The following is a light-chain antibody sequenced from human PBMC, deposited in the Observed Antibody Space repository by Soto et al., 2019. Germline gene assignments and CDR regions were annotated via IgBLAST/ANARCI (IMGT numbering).Light chain of an antibody. CDR2: DAS. Sequence: EIVLTQSPATLSLSPGERATLSCRASQSVSSYLAWYQQKPGQAPRLLIYDASNRATGIPARFSGSGSGTDFTLTISSLEPEDCAVHYCQQRSNWPITFGQGTRLEIK. J-gene: IGKJ5*01. CDR1: QSVSSY. CDR3: QQRSNWPIT. V-gene: IGKV3-11*01.